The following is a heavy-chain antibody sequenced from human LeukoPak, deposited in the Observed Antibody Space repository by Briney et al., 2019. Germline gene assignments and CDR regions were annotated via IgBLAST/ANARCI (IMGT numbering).Heavy chain of an antibody. CDR2: IFYSGST. CDR3: ARLDFYYYGMDV. CDR1: GGSVRNYY. V-gene: IGHV4-59*08. J-gene: IGHJ6*02. Sequence: PSETLSLTCTVSGGSVRNYYWTWIRQPPEEGLGWIAYIFYSGSTKYSPSLKSRVTISVGMSKNQLSLKLNSVTAADAAVYYCARLDFYYYGMDVWGQGTTVTVTS.